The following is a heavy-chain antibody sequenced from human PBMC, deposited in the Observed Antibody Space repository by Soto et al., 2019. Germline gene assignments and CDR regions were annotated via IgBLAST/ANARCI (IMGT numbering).Heavy chain of an antibody. D-gene: IGHD6-13*01. V-gene: IGHV3-30-3*01. CDR2: ISYGGINK. CDR1: GLTVKSLV. CDR3: ARDPSGYSSSWDTFDY. J-gene: IGHJ4*02. Sequence: GGPHRLPKSALGLTVKSLVMPGARKAQSKGLEWVALISYGGINKYYADSVKGRFTISRDNSKDTLYLQMNSLRAEDTALYYCARDPSGYSSSWDTFDYWGQGALVTVSS.